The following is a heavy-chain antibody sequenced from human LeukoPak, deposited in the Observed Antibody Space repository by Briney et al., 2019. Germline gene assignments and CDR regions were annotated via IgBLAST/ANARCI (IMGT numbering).Heavy chain of an antibody. D-gene: IGHD3-10*01. CDR2: MNPNSGNT. CDR3: ASSLPRNYYGSGTFDY. V-gene: IGHV1-8*03. J-gene: IGHJ4*02. Sequence: ASVKVSCKASGYTFTSYDINWVRQATGQGLEWMGWMNPNSGNTGYAQKFQGRVTITRNTSISTAYMELSSLRSEDTAVYYCASSLPRNYYGSGTFDYWGQGTLVTVSS. CDR1: GYTFTSYD.